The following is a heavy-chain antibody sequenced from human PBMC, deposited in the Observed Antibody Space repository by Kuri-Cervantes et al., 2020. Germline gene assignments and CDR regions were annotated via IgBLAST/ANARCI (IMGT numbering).Heavy chain of an antibody. CDR3: ARDAVARPGEFDY. CDR2: ISSSSSCI. V-gene: IGHV3-21*01. Sequence: GESLKISCAASGFSFSSYSMNWVRQAPGKGLEWVSSISSSSSCIYYADSVKGRFTISRDNAKNSLYLQMNSLRAEDTAVYYCARDAVARPGEFDYWGQGTLVTVSS. CDR1: GFSFSSYS. J-gene: IGHJ4*02. D-gene: IGHD3-10*01.